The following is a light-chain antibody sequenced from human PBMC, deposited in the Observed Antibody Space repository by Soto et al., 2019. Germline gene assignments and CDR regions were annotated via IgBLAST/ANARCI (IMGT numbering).Light chain of an antibody. CDR1: QTISTW. Sequence: IQMTQSHSTLSASVGDRVTITCRASQTISTWLAWYQQKPGKAPKLLIYKASSLESGVPSRFSGSGSGTEFTLTISSLQPDDFATYYCQQYNSYSWTFGQGTNVDIK. V-gene: IGKV1-5*03. J-gene: IGKJ1*01. CDR3: QQYNSYSWT. CDR2: KAS.